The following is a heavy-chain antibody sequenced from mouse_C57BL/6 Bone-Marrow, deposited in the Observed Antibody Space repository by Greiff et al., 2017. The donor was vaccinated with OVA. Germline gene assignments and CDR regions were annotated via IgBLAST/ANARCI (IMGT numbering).Heavy chain of an antibody. J-gene: IGHJ3*01. CDR1: GYTFTDYN. Sequence: VQLKQSGPELVKPGASVKMSCKASGYTFTDYNMHWVKQSHGKSLEWIGYINPNNGGTSYNQKFKGKATLTVNKSSSTAYMELRSLTSEDSAVYYCARRGYGNPAWFAYWGQGTLVTVSA. CDR2: INPNNGGT. D-gene: IGHD2-1*01. V-gene: IGHV1-22*01. CDR3: ARRGYGNPAWFAY.